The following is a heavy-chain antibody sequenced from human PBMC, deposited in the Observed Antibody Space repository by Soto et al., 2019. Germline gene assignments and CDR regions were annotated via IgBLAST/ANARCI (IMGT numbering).Heavy chain of an antibody. D-gene: IGHD4-4*01. J-gene: IGHJ6*02. CDR1: VFTFDDYA. CDR2: ISWNSGNI. Sequence: GGSLRLSCAFSVFTFDDYAMHWVRQAPGKGLEWVSGISWNSGNIGYADSVKGRFIVSRNNAKNSLYLQMNSLRPEDTALYYCARVPYTNFGGYYYRMDVRGQGTTVTVSS. V-gene: IGHV3-9*01. CDR3: ARVPYTNFGGYYYRMDV.